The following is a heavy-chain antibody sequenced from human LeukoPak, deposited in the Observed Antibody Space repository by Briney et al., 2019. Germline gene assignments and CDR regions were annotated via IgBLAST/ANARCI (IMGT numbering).Heavy chain of an antibody. Sequence: TGRSLRLSCAASGFTFSSYGMHWVRQAPGKGLEWVAVIWYDGSNKYYADSVKGRFTISRDNSKNTLYLQMNSLRAEDTAVYYCARDRYAIWFGEPREPNWFDPWGQGILVTVSS. D-gene: IGHD3-10*01. V-gene: IGHV3-33*01. CDR2: IWYDGSNK. CDR3: ARDRYAIWFGEPREPNWFDP. CDR1: GFTFSSYG. J-gene: IGHJ5*02.